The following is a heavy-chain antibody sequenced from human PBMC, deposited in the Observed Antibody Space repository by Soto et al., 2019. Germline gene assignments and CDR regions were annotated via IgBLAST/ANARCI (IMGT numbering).Heavy chain of an antibody. CDR1: GGSISSSSYY. CDR2: IYYSGST. Sequence: PSETLYLTCTVSGGSISSSSYYWGWIRQPPGKGLEWIGSIYYSGSTYYNPSLKSRVTISVGTSKNQFSLKLSSVTAADTAVYYCARHLGQATVTLDYWGQGTQVTVSS. V-gene: IGHV4-39*01. CDR3: ARHLGQATVTLDY. J-gene: IGHJ4*02. D-gene: IGHD4-17*01.